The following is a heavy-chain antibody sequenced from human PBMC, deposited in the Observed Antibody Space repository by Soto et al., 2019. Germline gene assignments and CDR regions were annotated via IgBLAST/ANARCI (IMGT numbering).Heavy chain of an antibody. J-gene: IGHJ6*02. CDR2: IIPIFGTA. D-gene: IGHD2-2*02. V-gene: IGHV1-69*01. Sequence: QVQLVQSGAEVKKPGSSVKVSCKASGGTFSSYAISWVRQAPGQGLEWMGGIIPIFGTANYAQKFQGRVTITAAESTSTAYMELSSLRSEDTAVYYCARGTSPAISYYYYGMDVWGQGTTVTVSS. CDR3: ARGTSPAISYYYYGMDV. CDR1: GGTFSSYA.